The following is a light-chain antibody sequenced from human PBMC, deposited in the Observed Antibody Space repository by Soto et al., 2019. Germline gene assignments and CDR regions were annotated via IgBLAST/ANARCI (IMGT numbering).Light chain of an antibody. CDR3: QQRTHWPPT. CDR2: DAS. V-gene: IGKV3-11*01. CDR1: QSVSSY. J-gene: IGKJ3*01. Sequence: EIVLTQSPATLSLSPGERATLSCRASQSVSSYLAWYQQKPGQAPRLLIYDASNRAPGIPARLSGSGSGTDFTLTISSQEPEDFAVYYCQQRTHWPPTFGPGTKVDIK.